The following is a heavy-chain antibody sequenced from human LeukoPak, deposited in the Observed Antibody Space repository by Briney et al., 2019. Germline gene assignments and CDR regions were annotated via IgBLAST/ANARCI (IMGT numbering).Heavy chain of an antibody. CDR2: IYHSGST. J-gene: IGHJ1*01. V-gene: IGHV4-4*02. D-gene: IGHD3-3*01. Sequence: SETLSLTCAVSGGSISSSNWWSWVRQPPGKGLEWIGEIYHSGSTNYNPSLKSRVTISVDTSKNQFSLKLSSVTAADTAVYYCALPYYDFWSGYYEYFQHWGQGTLVTVSS. CDR3: ALPYYDFWSGYYEYFQH. CDR1: GGSISSSNW.